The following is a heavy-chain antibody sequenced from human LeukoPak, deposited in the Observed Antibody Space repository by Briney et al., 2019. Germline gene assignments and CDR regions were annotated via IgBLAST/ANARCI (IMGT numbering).Heavy chain of an antibody. Sequence: GGSLRLSCAAPGFTFSSYSMNWVRQAPGKGLEWVSSISSSSSYIYYADSVKGRFTISRDNAKNSLYLQMNSLRAEDTAVYYCARDPGIVVVPAASPYGMDVWGQGTTVTVSS. CDR3: ARDPGIVVVPAASPYGMDV. J-gene: IGHJ6*02. V-gene: IGHV3-21*01. D-gene: IGHD2-2*01. CDR1: GFTFSSYS. CDR2: ISSSSSYI.